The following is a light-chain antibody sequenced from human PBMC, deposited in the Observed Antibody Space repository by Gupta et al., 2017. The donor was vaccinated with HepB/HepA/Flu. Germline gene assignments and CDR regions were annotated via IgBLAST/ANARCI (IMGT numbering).Light chain of an antibody. Sequence: QSVLTQPPSASGTPGQRVTISCSGSSSNIGSNYVYWYQQLPGTAPKLLIYRNNQRPSGVPDRFSGAKSGTSASLAISGLRYEDEADDYWAAWDDSMRGNGVFGGGTKLTVL. J-gene: IGLJ3*02. CDR2: RNN. CDR1: SSNIGSNY. CDR3: AAWDDSMRGNGV. V-gene: IGLV1-47*01.